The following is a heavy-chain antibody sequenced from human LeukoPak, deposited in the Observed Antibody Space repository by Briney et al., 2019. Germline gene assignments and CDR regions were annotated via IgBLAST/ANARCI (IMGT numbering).Heavy chain of an antibody. J-gene: IGHJ5*02. Sequence: SETLSLTCTVSGGSISSYYWSWIRQPPGNGLEWIGYIYYSGSTNYNPSLKSRVTISVDTSKNQFSLKLSSVTAADTAVYYCARDGTYYDYVWGSYRHNWFDPWGQGTLVTVSS. CDR3: ARDGTYYDYVWGSYRHNWFDP. CDR1: GGSISSYY. V-gene: IGHV4-59*01. D-gene: IGHD3-16*02. CDR2: IYYSGST.